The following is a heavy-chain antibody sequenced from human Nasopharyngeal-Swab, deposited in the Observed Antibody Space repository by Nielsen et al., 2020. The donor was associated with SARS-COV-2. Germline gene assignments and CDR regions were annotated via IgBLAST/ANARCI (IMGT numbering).Heavy chain of an antibody. CDR3: GREVSSHFDF. CDR2: TYYRSKWYN. CDR1: GDRVSTNSAT. Sequence: SQTLSLTCAISGDRVSTNSATWNWIRQSPSRGLEWLGRTYYRSKWYNDYAVSVKSRITINPDTSKNQFSLQLNSVTPEDTALYYCGREVSSHFDFWGQGTLVTVSS. V-gene: IGHV6-1*01. J-gene: IGHJ4*02.